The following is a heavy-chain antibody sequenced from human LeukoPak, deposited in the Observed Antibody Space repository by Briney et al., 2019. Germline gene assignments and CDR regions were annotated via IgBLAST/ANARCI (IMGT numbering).Heavy chain of an antibody. CDR3: ATLAGILELRGGNWFDP. D-gene: IGHD1-7*01. Sequence: ASVQVSCKVSGYTLTELSMHWVRQAPGKGLEWMGGFDPEDGETIYAQKFQGRVTMTEDTSTDTAYMELSSLRSEDTAVYYCATLAGILELRGGNWFDPWGQGTLVTVSS. CDR2: FDPEDGET. CDR1: GYTLTELS. V-gene: IGHV1-24*01. J-gene: IGHJ5*02.